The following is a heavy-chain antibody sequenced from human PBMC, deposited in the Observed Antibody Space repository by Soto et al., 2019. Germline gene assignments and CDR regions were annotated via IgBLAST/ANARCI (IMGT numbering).Heavy chain of an antibody. J-gene: IGHJ6*02. D-gene: IGHD2-21*02. CDR3: AHVLVVVTNYGMDV. CDR2: IYWDDDK. Sequence: QITLKESGPTLVKPTQTLTLTCTFSGFSLSTSGVGVGWIRQPPGKALEWLALIYWDDDKPYSPSLTSRLTITKDTSKNQVVLTMTNMDPVDTATYYCAHVLVVVTNYGMDVWSQGTTVTVSS. CDR1: GFSLSTSGVG. V-gene: IGHV2-5*02.